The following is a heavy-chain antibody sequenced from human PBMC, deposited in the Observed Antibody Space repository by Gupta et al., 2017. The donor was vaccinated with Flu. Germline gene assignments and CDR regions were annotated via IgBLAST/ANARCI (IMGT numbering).Heavy chain of an antibody. CDR1: FTFSNYA. V-gene: IGHV3-23*01. J-gene: IGHJ4*02. CDR2: IGGNGGTT. Sequence: FTFSNYATSWVRQAPGKGPEWVSSIGGNGGTTHYAESVRGRFTISRDNTKNTLYLHMTSLRVEDTALYFCAKQKPLVIFDLWGRGTLVTVSS. D-gene: IGHD3-9*01. CDR3: AKQKPLVIFDL.